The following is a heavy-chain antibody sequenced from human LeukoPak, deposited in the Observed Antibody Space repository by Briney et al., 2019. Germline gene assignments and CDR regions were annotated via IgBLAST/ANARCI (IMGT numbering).Heavy chain of an antibody. V-gene: IGHV3-7*01. CDR1: GPTVSSYW. J-gene: IGHJ4*02. CDR3: AWSYGSGSYYPFDY. D-gene: IGHD3-10*01. CDR2: IKQDGSDE. Sequence: GGSLRLSCVASGPTVSSYWMSWVRQAPGKGLEWVAIIKQDGSDEYYVDSVKGRFTISRDNARYSLSLQMNSLRAEDTAVYYCAWSYGSGSYYPFDYWGQGTLVTVSS.